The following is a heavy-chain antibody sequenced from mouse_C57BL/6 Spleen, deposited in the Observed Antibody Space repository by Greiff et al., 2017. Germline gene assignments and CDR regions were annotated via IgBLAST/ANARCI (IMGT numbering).Heavy chain of an antibody. CDR1: GYTFTSYW. CDR2: IHPNSGST. J-gene: IGHJ2*01. CDR3: AAGGGDYYGSSYGFDY. Sequence: VQLQQSGAELVKPGASVKLSCKASGYTFTSYWMHWVKQRPGQGLEWIGMIHPNSGSTNYNEKFKSKATLTVDKSSSTAYMQLSSLTSEDSAVYYCAAGGGDYYGSSYGFDYWGQGTTLTVSS. D-gene: IGHD1-1*01. V-gene: IGHV1-64*01.